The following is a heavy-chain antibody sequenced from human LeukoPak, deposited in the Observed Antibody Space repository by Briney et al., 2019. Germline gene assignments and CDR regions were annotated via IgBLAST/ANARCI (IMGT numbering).Heavy chain of an antibody. Sequence: PSETLSLTCAVYGGSFSGYYWSWIRQPPGKGLEWIGEINHSGSTNYNPSLKSRVTISVDTSKNQFSLKLSSATPADAAVFDCARGLPSKYHLPRQKTNTWFTPGGQGPLATLS. D-gene: IGHD2-2*01. CDR3: ARGLPSKYHLPRQKTNTWFTP. CDR2: INHSGST. CDR1: GGSFSGYY. J-gene: IGHJ5*02. V-gene: IGHV4-34*01.